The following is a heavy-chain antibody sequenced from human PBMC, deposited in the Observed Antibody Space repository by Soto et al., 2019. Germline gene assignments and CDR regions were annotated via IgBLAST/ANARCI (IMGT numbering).Heavy chain of an antibody. CDR2: INIGGSAA. D-gene: IGHD3-9*01. V-gene: IGHV3-74*01. J-gene: IGHJ4*02. CDR1: GFTFSNYW. Sequence: EVQLVESGGGLVQPGGSLRLSCAASGFTFSNYWMHWVRLPPGKGLLWVSRINIGGSAANYAGSVEGRFTVSRDDAKNTLYLQMTSLRDDDTAVYYCVWGTIDWYGIDYWGQGAPVTVSS. CDR3: VWGTIDWYGIDY.